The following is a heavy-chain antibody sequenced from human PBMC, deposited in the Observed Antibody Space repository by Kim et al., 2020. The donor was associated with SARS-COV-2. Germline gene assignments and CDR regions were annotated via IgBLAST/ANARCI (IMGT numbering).Heavy chain of an antibody. J-gene: IGHJ4*02. CDR3: ARGVDTAMVFFDY. V-gene: IGHV4-34*01. D-gene: IGHD5-18*01. Sequence: NPSLKSRVTISVDTSKNQFSLKLSSVPAADTAVYYCARGVDTAMVFFDYWGQGTLVTVSS.